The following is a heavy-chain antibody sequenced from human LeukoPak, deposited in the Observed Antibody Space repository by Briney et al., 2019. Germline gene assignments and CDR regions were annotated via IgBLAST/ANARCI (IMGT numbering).Heavy chain of an antibody. CDR3: ARGGYHHGFDI. Sequence: GGSLRLSCAASGFTFNSYWFHWVRQAPGKGLVWVSRINSDGSDTIYADSVKGRFTIPRDNAKSTVYLQMNSLKAEDTAVYYCARGGYHHGFDIWGQGTMVIVSS. D-gene: IGHD2-15*01. V-gene: IGHV3-74*01. J-gene: IGHJ3*02. CDR2: INSDGSDT. CDR1: GFTFNSYW.